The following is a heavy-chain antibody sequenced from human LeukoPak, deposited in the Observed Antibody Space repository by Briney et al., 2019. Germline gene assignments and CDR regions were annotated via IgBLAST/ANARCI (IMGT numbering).Heavy chain of an antibody. V-gene: IGHV3-23*01. D-gene: IGHD3-3*01. CDR2: MSDIGPNT. CDR1: GFSVTDYA. J-gene: IGHJ3*01. Sequence: LTGGSLRLSCAASGFSVTDYAMTWIRQSPGKGLEWVSSMSDIGPNTYYGDSVKGRFTISRDTSKNTLFLQMNSLRAEDTALYYCARRLSLRFDAFAVWGPGTMVTVSS. CDR3: ARRLSLRFDAFAV.